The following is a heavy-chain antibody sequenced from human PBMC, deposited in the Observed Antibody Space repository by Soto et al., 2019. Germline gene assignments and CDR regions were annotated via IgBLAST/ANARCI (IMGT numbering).Heavy chain of an antibody. J-gene: IGHJ3*02. Sequence: QVQLVESGGGVVQPGRSLRLSCAASGFTFSSYAMHWVRQAPGKGLEWVAVISYDGSNKYYADSVKGRFTISRDNSKNTLYLQMNSLRAEDTAVYYCAAHYGSGDAFDIWGQGTMVTVSS. CDR2: ISYDGSNK. CDR1: GFTFSSYA. V-gene: IGHV3-30*04. CDR3: AAHYGSGDAFDI. D-gene: IGHD3-10*01.